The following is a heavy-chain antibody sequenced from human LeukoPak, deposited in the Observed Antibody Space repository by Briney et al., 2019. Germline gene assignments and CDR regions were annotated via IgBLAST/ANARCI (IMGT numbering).Heavy chain of an antibody. Sequence: PGGSLRLSCAASGFTFSSYDMHWVRQATGKGLEWVSAIGTAGDTYYPGSVKGRFTISRENAKNSLYLQMNSLRAENTAVYYCAKPEGDRGGWDYFDYWGQGTLVTVSS. CDR3: AKPEGDRGGWDYFDY. J-gene: IGHJ4*02. CDR2: IGTAGDT. V-gene: IGHV3-13*01. CDR1: GFTFSSYD. D-gene: IGHD2-21*02.